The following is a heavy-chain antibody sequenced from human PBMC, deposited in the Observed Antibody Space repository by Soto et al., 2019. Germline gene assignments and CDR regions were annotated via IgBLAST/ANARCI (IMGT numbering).Heavy chain of an antibody. Sequence: SVKVSCKASGGTFSSYTISWVRQAPGQGLEWMGRIIPILGIANYAQKFQGRVTITADKSTSTAYMELSSLRSEDTAVYYCARGSIAARPRWFDPWGQGTLVTVSS. CDR2: IIPILGIA. CDR3: ARGSIAARPRWFDP. J-gene: IGHJ5*02. V-gene: IGHV1-69*02. CDR1: GGTFSSYT. D-gene: IGHD6-6*01.